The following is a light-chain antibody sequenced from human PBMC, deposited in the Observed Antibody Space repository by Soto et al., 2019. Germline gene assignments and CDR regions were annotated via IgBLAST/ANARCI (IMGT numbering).Light chain of an antibody. CDR2: EVS. V-gene: IGLV2-14*01. CDR1: SSDVGGYNY. Sequence: QSVLTQPASVSGSPGQSITISCTGTSSDVGGYNYVSWYQQHPGKAPKLMIYEVSNRPSGVSNRFSGSKSANTASLTSSGLQHEDEADYYCSSYTTSSALVVFGGGTKVTVL. J-gene: IGLJ2*01. CDR3: SSYTTSSALVV.